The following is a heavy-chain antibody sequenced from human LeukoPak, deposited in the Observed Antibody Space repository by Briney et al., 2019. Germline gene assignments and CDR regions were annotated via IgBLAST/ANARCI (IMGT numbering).Heavy chain of an antibody. CDR2: IWYDGSNK. V-gene: IGHV3-33*01. CDR1: GFTFSSYG. CDR3: ARDSAGGRSPFNYGMDV. D-gene: IGHD1-26*01. J-gene: IGHJ6*02. Sequence: GKSLRLSCAASGFTFSSYGMHWVRQAPGKGLEWVAVIWYDGSNKYYADSVKGRFTTSRDNSKNTLYLQMNSLTAEDTAVYYCARDSAGGRSPFNYGMDVWGQGTTVTVSS.